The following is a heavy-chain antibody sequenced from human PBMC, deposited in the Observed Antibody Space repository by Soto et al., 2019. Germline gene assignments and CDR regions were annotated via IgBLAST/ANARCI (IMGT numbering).Heavy chain of an antibody. J-gene: IGHJ6*02. CDR1: GFTFSSYA. Sequence: PGGSLRLSCAASGFTFSSYAMHWVRQAPGKGLEYVSAISSNGGSTYYANSVKGRFTISRDNSKNTLYLQMGSLRAEDMAVYYCARVAIASGGVIAVTYALDVWGQGTTVTVSS. V-gene: IGHV3-64*01. CDR3: ARVAIASGGVIAVTYALDV. CDR2: ISSNGGST. D-gene: IGHD3-16*02.